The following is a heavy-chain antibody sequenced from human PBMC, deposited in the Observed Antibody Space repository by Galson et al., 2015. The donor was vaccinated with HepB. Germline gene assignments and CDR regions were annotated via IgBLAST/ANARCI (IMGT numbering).Heavy chain of an antibody. J-gene: IGHJ4*02. CDR3: ARTTPPSNRAWPYFDS. V-gene: IGHV4-59*08. CDR1: SGSMKGSY. Sequence: SETLSLTCSVSSGSMKGSYWSWIRQPPGKRLEWISYVTYSGSAKYNPSLGGRLPTSIDTSKNLFSLNLRSVRAADTAMYFCARTTPPSNRAWPYFDSWGQGILVTVSS. CDR2: VTYSGSA. D-gene: IGHD1-14*01.